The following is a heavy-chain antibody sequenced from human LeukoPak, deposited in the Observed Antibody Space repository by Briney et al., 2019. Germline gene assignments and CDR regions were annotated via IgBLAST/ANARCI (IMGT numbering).Heavy chain of an antibody. Sequence: GGSLRHSCAVSGFNVSSSYMSWVRQAPGKGLEWVSSISSSSSYIYYADSVKGRFTISRDNAKNSLYLQMNSLRAEDTAVYYCARGHYDSSGYGWFDPWGQGTLVTVSS. CDR3: ARGHYDSSGYGWFDP. CDR1: GFNVSSSY. D-gene: IGHD3-22*01. J-gene: IGHJ5*02. CDR2: ISSSSSYI. V-gene: IGHV3-21*01.